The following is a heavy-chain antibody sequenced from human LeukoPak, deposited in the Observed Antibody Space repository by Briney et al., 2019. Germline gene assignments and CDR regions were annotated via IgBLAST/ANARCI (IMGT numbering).Heavy chain of an antibody. CDR1: GGSISSGGYY. CDR3: ARHESAVGALFY. V-gene: IGHV4-31*03. D-gene: IGHD1-26*01. CDR2: IYHSGSI. Sequence: SQTLSLTCTVSGGSISSGGYYWSWIRQHPGKGLEWIGEIYHSGSINYNPSLKSRVTMSVDKSKNQFSLKLSSVTAADTAVYYCARHESAVGALFYWGQGTLVTVSS. J-gene: IGHJ4*02.